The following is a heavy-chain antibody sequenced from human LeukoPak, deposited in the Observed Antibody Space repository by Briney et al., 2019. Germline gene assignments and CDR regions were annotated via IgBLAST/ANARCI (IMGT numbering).Heavy chain of an antibody. D-gene: IGHD6-13*01. CDR3: ARDLHSSSRRWFDP. Sequence: GGSLRLSCAASGFTFSDYYMSWIRQAPGXXXXXXXYISDSSSYTHYADSVXXRXTISRDNAKNSLYLQMNSLRAEDTAIYYCARDLHSSSRRWFDPWGQGTLVTVSS. J-gene: IGHJ5*02. V-gene: IGHV3-11*05. CDR2: ISDSSSYT. CDR1: GFTFSDYY.